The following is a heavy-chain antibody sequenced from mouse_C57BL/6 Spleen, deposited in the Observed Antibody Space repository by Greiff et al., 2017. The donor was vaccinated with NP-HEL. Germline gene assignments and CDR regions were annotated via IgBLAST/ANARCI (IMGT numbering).Heavy chain of an antibody. J-gene: IGHJ2*01. CDR3: ARGRYGYYFDY. V-gene: IGHV1-82*01. CDR2: IYPGDGDT. D-gene: IGHD2-2*01. Sequence: VQLQQSGPELVKPGASMKISCKASGYAFSSSWMNWVKQRPGKGLEWIGRIYPGDGDTNYNGKFKGKATLTADKSSSTAYMQLSSLTSEDSAVYFCARGRYGYYFDYWGQGTTLTVSS. CDR1: GYAFSSSW.